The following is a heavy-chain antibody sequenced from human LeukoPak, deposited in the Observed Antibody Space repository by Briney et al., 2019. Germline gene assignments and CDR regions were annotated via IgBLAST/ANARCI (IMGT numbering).Heavy chain of an antibody. Sequence: SETLSLTCAVSGGSFIGYHWNWIRQLPGKGLEWIGEINHSGATNYNPSLKSRVTISVETSKNQFSLKLRSMTAADTAVYYCARDPTTVTSLPYYFDDWGQGTPVTVSS. V-gene: IGHV4-34*01. D-gene: IGHD4-17*01. CDR3: ARDPTTVTSLPYYFDD. CDR1: GGSFIGYH. J-gene: IGHJ4*02. CDR2: INHSGAT.